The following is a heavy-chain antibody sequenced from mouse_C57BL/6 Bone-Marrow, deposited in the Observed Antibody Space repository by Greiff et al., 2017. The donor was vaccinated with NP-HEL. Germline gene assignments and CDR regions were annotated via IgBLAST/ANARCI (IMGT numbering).Heavy chain of an antibody. CDR2: IYPGDGDT. CDR3: ARWVYGTWYFDV. D-gene: IGHD2-1*01. CDR1: GYAFSSSW. V-gene: IGHV1-82*01. J-gene: IGHJ1*03. Sequence: QVQLKESGPELVKPGASVKISCKASGYAFSSSWMNWVKQRPGKGLEWIGRIYPGDGDTNYNGKFKGKATLTADKSSSTAYMQLSSLTSEDSAVYFCARWVYGTWYFDVWGTGTTVTVSS.